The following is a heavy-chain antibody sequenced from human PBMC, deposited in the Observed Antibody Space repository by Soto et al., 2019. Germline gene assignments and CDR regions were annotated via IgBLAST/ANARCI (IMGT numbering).Heavy chain of an antibody. CDR3: ARGAPDAYGDYVGWFDP. Sequence: QVQLVQSGAEVKKPGSSVKVSCKASGGTFSSYAISWVRQAPGQGLEWMGGIIPIFGTANYAQKFQGRVTLTADESTSTAYMALRSLRSEDTAVYYCARGAPDAYGDYVGWFDPWGQGTLVTVSS. CDR1: GGTFSSYA. D-gene: IGHD4-17*01. CDR2: IIPIFGTA. J-gene: IGHJ5*02. V-gene: IGHV1-69*12.